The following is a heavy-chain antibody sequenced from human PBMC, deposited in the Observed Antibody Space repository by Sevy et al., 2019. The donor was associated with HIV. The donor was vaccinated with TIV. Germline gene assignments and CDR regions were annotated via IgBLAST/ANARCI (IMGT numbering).Heavy chain of an antibody. Sequence: SETLSLTCTVSGGSIASYSWSWIRQPAGKGLEWLGRIYSNGNSNYNPSLKSRVTISVDTSKNQFSRKLTSVNPSVTAVYFCAREGGASSAWFEKVFGPWGQGSLVTVSS. CDR2: IYSNGNS. D-gene: IGHD6-19*01. CDR3: AREGGASSAWFEKVFGP. V-gene: IGHV4-4*07. CDR1: GGSIASYS. J-gene: IGHJ5*02.